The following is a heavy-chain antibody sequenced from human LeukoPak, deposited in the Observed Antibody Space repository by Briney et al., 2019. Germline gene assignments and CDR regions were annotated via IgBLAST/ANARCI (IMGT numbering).Heavy chain of an antibody. D-gene: IGHD4-17*01. V-gene: IGHV1-2*02. J-gene: IGHJ4*02. Sequence: GASVKVSCKASGNTFTAYYIHWVRQAPGQGLEWMGWIIPNSGGAYSAQKFQGRVTMTRDTSITTAYMELSGLTSDDTAVYYCARDYGDFPAYYFDYWGQGTLVTVSS. CDR3: ARDYGDFPAYYFDY. CDR2: IIPNSGGA. CDR1: GNTFTAYY.